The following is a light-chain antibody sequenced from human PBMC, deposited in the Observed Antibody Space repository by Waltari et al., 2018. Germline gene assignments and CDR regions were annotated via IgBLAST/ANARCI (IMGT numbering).Light chain of an antibody. CDR2: AAS. V-gene: IGKV1-39*01. Sequence: DIQMTQSPSSLSASVGDRVTITCRASESISTALSWYLQTPGKAPKLLIYAASILQDGVPSRFRGSGSGTDFTLTISRLEPEDFAVYYCQHYGRSAITFGQGTRLDIK. CDR1: ESISTA. CDR3: QHYGRSAIT. J-gene: IGKJ5*01.